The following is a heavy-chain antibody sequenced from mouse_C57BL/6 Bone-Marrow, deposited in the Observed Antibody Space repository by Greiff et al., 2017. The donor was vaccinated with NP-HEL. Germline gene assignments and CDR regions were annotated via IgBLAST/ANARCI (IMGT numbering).Heavy chain of an antibody. D-gene: IGHD1-1*01. Sequence: DVKLVESGGGLVKPGGSLKLSCAASGFTFSSYAMSWVRQTPEKRLEWVATISDGGSYTYYPDNVKGRFTISRDNAKNNLYLQMSHLKSEDTAMYYCARPYYYGSSYGFAYWGQGTLVTVSA. V-gene: IGHV5-4*03. J-gene: IGHJ3*01. CDR1: GFTFSSYA. CDR2: ISDGGSYT. CDR3: ARPYYYGSSYGFAY.